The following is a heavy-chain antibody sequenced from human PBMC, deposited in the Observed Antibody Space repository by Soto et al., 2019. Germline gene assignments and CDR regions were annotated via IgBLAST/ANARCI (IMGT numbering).Heavy chain of an antibody. Sequence: ASVKVSCKVSGYTLTELSMHWVRQAPGKGLEWMGGFDPEDGETIYAQKFQGRVTMTEDTSTDTAYMELSSLRSEDTAVYYCATVGFPRSSTSCYTLDYWGQGTLVTVSS. CDR2: FDPEDGET. D-gene: IGHD2-2*02. V-gene: IGHV1-24*01. CDR1: GYTLTELS. J-gene: IGHJ4*02. CDR3: ATVGFPRSSTSCYTLDY.